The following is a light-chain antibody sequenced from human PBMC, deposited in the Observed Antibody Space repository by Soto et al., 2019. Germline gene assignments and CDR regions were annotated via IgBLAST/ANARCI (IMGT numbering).Light chain of an antibody. CDR1: QSISSW. Sequence: DIQMTQSPSTLSASVGDRVTITCRARQSISSWLAWYQQKPGKAPKLLIYKASSLESGVPSRFSSSGSRTEFTLTISSLQPDDFATYYCQQYNSCPTFGQGTKVEIK. CDR3: QQYNSCPT. J-gene: IGKJ1*01. CDR2: KAS. V-gene: IGKV1-5*03.